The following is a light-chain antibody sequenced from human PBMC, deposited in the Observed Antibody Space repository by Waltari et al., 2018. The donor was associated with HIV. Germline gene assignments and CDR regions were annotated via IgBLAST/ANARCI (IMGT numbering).Light chain of an antibody. Sequence: DIQMTQSPSSLSASVGDRVTITCRASQSISTYLYWYQQRPGKAPKLLIYGAFALQSGVPSGFSGSGSGTDFTLTITSLQPEDFATYYCQQTFRIPLTFGGGTKV. CDR1: QSISTY. CDR2: GAF. CDR3: QQTFRIPLT. V-gene: IGKV1-39*01. J-gene: IGKJ4*01.